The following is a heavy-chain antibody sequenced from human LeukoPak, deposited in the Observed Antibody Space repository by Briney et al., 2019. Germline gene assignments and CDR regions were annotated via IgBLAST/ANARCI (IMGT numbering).Heavy chain of an antibody. J-gene: IGHJ4*02. V-gene: IGHV3-74*01. Sequence: PGGSLRLSCAASGFTFSNFWMHWVRQAPGKGLVWVSRINTDGSSTAYADSVKGRFTISRDNAKNTLCLQMNNLRIEDTATYFCARDMFWNSVSYWGRGTLVTVSS. D-gene: IGHD1-7*01. CDR3: ARDMFWNSVSY. CDR2: INTDGSST. CDR1: GFTFSNFW.